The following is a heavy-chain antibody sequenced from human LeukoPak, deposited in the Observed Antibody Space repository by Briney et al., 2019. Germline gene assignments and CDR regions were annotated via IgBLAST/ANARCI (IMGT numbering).Heavy chain of an antibody. J-gene: IGHJ4*02. D-gene: IGHD3-10*01. CDR1: GYSFTSYW. V-gene: IGHV5-51*01. CDR3: ARQTRDGSGSRGYSFDF. Sequence: GESLKISCKGSGYSFTSYWIGWVRQMPGKGLEWMGIIYPGDSDTRYSPSFEGQVTISVDKSISTAYLQWSSLKASDTAMYYCARQTRDGSGSRGYSFDFWGQGTLVTVSS. CDR2: IYPGDSDT.